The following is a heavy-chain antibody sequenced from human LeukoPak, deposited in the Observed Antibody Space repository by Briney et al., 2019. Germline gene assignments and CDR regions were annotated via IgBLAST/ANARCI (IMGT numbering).Heavy chain of an antibody. D-gene: IGHD2-21*01. CDR1: GGSFSGYY. CDR3: ARGLGVADY. CDR2: INHSGST. J-gene: IGHJ4*02. Sequence: SETLSLTCAVYGGSFSGYYWSWIRQPPGKGLEWIGEINHSGSTNYNPSLKSRVTISADTSKNQFSLKLSSVTAADTAVYYCARGLGVADYWGQGTLVTVSS. V-gene: IGHV4-34*01.